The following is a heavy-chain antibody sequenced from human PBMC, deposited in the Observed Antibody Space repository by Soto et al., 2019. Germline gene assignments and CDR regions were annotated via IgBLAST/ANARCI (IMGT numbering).Heavy chain of an antibody. V-gene: IGHV3-23*01. J-gene: IGHJ4*02. Sequence: EVQLLESGGGLVQPGGSLRLSCAASGFTFSSYVMSWVRQAPGKGLEWVSGISGSGGSTYYADSVKGRFTISRDNSKNTRDLQMNSLRAEDTAVYYCAKGDRGEGVRGDSADYWGQGTLVTVSS. D-gene: IGHD2-21*01. CDR3: AKGDRGEGVRGDSADY. CDR2: ISGSGGST. CDR1: GFTFSSYV.